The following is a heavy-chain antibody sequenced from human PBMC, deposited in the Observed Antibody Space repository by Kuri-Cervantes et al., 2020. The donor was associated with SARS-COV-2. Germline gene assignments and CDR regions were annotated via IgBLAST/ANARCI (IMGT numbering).Heavy chain of an antibody. J-gene: IGHJ5*02. Sequence: SCKASGGTFSSYAMHWVRQAPGKGLEWVAVISYDGSNKYYADSVKGRFTISRDNSKNTLYLQMNSLRAEDTAVYYCAREDPSDNWFDPWGQGTLVTVSS. V-gene: IGHV3-30-3*01. CDR2: ISYDGSNK. CDR1: GGTFSSYA. CDR3: AREDPSDNWFDP.